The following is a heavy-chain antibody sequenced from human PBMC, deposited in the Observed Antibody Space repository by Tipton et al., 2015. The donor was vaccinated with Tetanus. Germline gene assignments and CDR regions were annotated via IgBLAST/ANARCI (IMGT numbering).Heavy chain of an antibody. CDR1: GDPMNDFY. Sequence: PGLVKPSETLTLTCTVSGDPMNDFYWSWIRQPPGKGLEWIGHIFYSGNTDYNPSLKSRVTMSVATSKIQFSLKLSSVTAADTAVYYCARYGKGYCSGGDCYSDGFDIWGQGTMVTVSS. V-gene: IGHV4-59*01. D-gene: IGHD2-15*01. J-gene: IGHJ3*02. CDR3: ARYGKGYCSGGDCYSDGFDI. CDR2: IFYSGNT.